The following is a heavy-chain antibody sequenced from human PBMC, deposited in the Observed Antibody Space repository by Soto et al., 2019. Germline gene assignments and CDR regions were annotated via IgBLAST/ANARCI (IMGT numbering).Heavy chain of an antibody. V-gene: IGHV4-30-2*01. CDR1: GGSISSGGSS. D-gene: IGHD2-15*01. CDR2: IYHSGST. Sequence: PSETLSLTCAVSGGSISSGGSSWSWIRQPPGKGLEWIGYIYHSGSTYYSPSLQSRVTISVDRSKNQFSLKLSSVTAADTAVYYCARGQVVAAQHWGQGTLVTVSS. CDR3: ARGQVVAAQH. J-gene: IGHJ4*02.